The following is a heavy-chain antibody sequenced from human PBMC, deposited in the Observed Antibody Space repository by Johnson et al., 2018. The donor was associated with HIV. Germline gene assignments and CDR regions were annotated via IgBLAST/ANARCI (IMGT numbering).Heavy chain of an antibody. CDR2: MSYDGSNK. V-gene: IGHV3-30-3*01. CDR3: ARDWEGYAFDI. D-gene: IGHD1-26*01. J-gene: IGHJ3*02. CDR1: GFTFRNYA. Sequence: QVQLVESGGGVVQPGGSLRLSCAASGFTFRNYAMHWVRQAPGKGLEWVTVMSYDGSNKYYADSVKGPFTISRDNSKNTLDLQMNRLRAQDTAVYYCARDWEGYAFDIWGQGTMVTVSS.